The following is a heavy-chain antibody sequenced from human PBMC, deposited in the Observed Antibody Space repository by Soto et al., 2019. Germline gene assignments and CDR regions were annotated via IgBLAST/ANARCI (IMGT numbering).Heavy chain of an antibody. V-gene: IGHV3-21*01. CDR2: ISKSDYT. CDR3: AREDSIIIPAVSDF. Sequence: GSLRLSCTVSGFSFNNYGITFFRHSPGKWLEWVSSISKSDYTYYSDSVKGRFTISRDNAKNSVSLQMNTLRVEDTAVYYCAREDSIIIPAVSDFWGQGTLVTVSS. J-gene: IGHJ4*02. D-gene: IGHD2-2*01. CDR1: GFSFNNYG.